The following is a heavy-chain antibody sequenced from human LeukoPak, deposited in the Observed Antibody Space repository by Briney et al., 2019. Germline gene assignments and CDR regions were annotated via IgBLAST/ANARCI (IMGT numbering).Heavy chain of an antibody. CDR1: GFTFSSYS. CDR2: ISSSSSSI. Sequence: GGSLRLSCAASGFTFSSYSMNWVRQAPGKGLEWVSYISSSSSSIYYADFVKGRFTISRDNAKNSLYLQMNSLRDEDTAVYYCAREYSPDIVVVVAAVVPFDIWGQGTMVSVSS. D-gene: IGHD2-15*01. CDR3: AREYSPDIVVVVAAVVPFDI. J-gene: IGHJ3*02. V-gene: IGHV3-48*02.